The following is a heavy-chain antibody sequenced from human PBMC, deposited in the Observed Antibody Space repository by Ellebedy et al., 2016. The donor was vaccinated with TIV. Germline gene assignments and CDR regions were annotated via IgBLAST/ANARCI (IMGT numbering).Heavy chain of an antibody. J-gene: IGHJ4*02. CDR3: VRGADDFSNYLFY. CDR1: GFAFTTCA. V-gene: IGHV3-23*01. D-gene: IGHD4-11*01. Sequence: PGGSLRLSCAASGFAFTTCAMSWVRQAPGKGLEWVSTIFRDGGTTYYADSVKGRFTISRDNSKDTLSLQMNSLRAEDTAVYFCVRGADDFSNYLFYWGQGTLVTVSS. CDR2: IFRDGGTT.